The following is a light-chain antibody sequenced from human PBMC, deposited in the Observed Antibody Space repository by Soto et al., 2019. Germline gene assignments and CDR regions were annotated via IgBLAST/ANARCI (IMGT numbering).Light chain of an antibody. V-gene: IGKV3-11*01. J-gene: IGKJ5*01. CDR3: QQRTEWPTIT. Sequence: EIVLTQSPATLSLSPGERATLSCGASQSVRTVLAWYQQKPGQAPRLLIYDASTRATGVPARFSGSGPGTDLALTISNLESEDFGVYYCQQRTEWPTITFGQGTRLDIK. CDR1: QSVRTV. CDR2: DAS.